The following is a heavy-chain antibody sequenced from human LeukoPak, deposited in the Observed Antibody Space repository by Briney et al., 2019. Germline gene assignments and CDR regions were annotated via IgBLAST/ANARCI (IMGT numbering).Heavy chain of an antibody. J-gene: IGHJ6*04. CDR2: INSPGDNT. CDR1: GFTFRSYW. Sequence: PGGSLRLSCEVSGFTFRSYWMYWVRQAPGKGLVWVSQINSPGDNTNHADSVEGRLTISRDNAKNTLYLQMNNLRVDDTAVYYCTRGGAKVRGLSTGMDVWGRGTTVTVSS. D-gene: IGHD3-10*01. CDR3: TRGGAKVRGLSTGMDV. V-gene: IGHV3-74*01.